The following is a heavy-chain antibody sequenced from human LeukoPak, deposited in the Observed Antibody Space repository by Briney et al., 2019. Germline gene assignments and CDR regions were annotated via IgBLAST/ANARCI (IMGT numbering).Heavy chain of an antibody. CDR3: ARDWGVSARPGYMDV. D-gene: IGHD6-6*01. J-gene: IGHJ6*03. V-gene: IGHV4-39*07. CDR2: IYYSGCT. Sequence: PAETLSLTCTVSGGCISSSSYYWGGIRQPPGKGLGWIGSIYYSGCTYYNPSLKSRVTISVDTSKNQFSLKLSSVTAADTAVYYCARDWGVSARPGYMDVWGKGTTVTVSS. CDR1: GGCISSSSYY.